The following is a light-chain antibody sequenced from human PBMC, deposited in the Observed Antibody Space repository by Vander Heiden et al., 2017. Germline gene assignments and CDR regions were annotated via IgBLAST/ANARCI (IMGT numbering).Light chain of an antibody. Sequence: ITISCTGTSSDVGSYNLVAWYQQHPGKAPKLMIYEVSKRPSGVSNRFSGSKSGNPASLPISGLQAEDEADYYCCSYAGSSTYVFGTGTKVTVL. V-gene: IGLV2-23*02. CDR3: CSYAGSSTYV. J-gene: IGLJ1*01. CDR2: EVS. CDR1: SSDVGSYNL.